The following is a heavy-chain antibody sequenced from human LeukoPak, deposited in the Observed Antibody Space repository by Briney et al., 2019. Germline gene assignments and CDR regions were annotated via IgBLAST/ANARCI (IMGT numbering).Heavy chain of an antibody. CDR2: IYYSGST. CDR3: ARDQIGYCSSTSCSK. V-gene: IGHV4-30-4*01. D-gene: IGHD2-2*01. CDR1: GGSISSGDYS. J-gene: IGHJ4*02. Sequence: SQPLSLTCTVSGGSISSGDYSWSWIRQPPGKGLAWIGYIYYSGSTYYNPSLKSRVTISVDTSKNQFSLKLSSVTAADTAVYYCARDQIGYCSSTSCSKWGQGTLVTVSS.